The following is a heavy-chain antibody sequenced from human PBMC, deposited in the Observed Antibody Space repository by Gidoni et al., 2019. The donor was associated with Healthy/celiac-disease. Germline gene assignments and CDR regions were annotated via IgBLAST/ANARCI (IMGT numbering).Heavy chain of an antibody. V-gene: IGHV4-34*01. CDR3: ARGTRGYSYGYTAVVYFDY. CDR1: GGSFSGYY. Sequence: QVQLQQWGAGLCKPSETLSLTCAVYGGSFSGYYWRWIRQPPGKGLEGIGEINHRGSTNYNPSLKSRVTISVDTSKNQFSLKLSSVTAADTAVYYCARGTRGYSYGYTAVVYFDYWGQGTLVTVSS. J-gene: IGHJ4*02. D-gene: IGHD5-18*01. CDR2: INHRGST.